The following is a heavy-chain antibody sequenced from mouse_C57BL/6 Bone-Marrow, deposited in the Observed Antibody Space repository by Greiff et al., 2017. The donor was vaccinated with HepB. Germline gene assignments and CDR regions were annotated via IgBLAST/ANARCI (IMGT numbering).Heavy chain of an antibody. CDR1: GYSFTNYL. CDR2: INPGSGGT. CDR3: AYYDYDDVFDY. V-gene: IGHV1-54*01. J-gene: IGHJ2*01. Sequence: QVQLQQSGAELVRPGTSVKVSCKASGYSFTNYLIEWVKQRPGQGLEWIGVINPGSGGTNYNEKFKGKATLTADKSSSTAYMQLSSLTSEDAAVYFCAYYDYDDVFDYWGQGTTLTGSS. D-gene: IGHD2-4*01.